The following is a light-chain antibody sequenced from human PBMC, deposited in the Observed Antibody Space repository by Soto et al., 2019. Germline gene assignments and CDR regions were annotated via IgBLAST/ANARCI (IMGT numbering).Light chain of an antibody. V-gene: IGLV2-23*01. J-gene: IGLJ1*01. CDR3: CSYAGGGSYV. CDR2: EGS. CDR1: NSDVGSYNL. Sequence: QSALTQPASVSGSPGQSITISCTGSNSDVGSYNLVSWYQQHPGKAPKLMIYEGSKRPSGVSNRFSGSKSGNTASLTISGLQAEDEADYYCCSYAGGGSYVFGPGTKVTVL.